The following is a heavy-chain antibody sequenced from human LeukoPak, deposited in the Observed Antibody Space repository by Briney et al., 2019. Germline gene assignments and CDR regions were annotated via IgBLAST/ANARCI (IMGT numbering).Heavy chain of an antibody. V-gene: IGHV1-18*01. Sequence: ASVKVSCKASGYIFTDYAIHWLRQAPGQRLEWMGWISAYNGNTNYAQKLQGRVTMTTDTSTSTAYMELRSLRSDDTAVYYCARAPYGDYVDYWGQGTLVTVSS. J-gene: IGHJ4*02. D-gene: IGHD4-17*01. CDR3: ARAPYGDYVDY. CDR2: ISAYNGNT. CDR1: GYIFTDYA.